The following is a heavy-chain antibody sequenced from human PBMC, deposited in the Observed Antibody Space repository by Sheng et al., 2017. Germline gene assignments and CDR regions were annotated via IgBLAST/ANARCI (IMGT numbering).Heavy chain of an antibody. D-gene: IGHD3-16*02. CDR1: GGIFAAYT. V-gene: IGHV1-69*05. CDR2: AIPVFGST. Sequence: QAQLVQSGPELKKPGSSVKVSCKTSGGIFAAYTFNWVRQAPGQGLEWMGGAIPVFGSTDYSQKFRGRVTISMDQSTNTTYMEVSHLRSEDTAVYFCSVGSLYGYYYMDVWGTGTTVTVSS. J-gene: IGHJ6*03. CDR3: SVGSLYGYYYMDV.